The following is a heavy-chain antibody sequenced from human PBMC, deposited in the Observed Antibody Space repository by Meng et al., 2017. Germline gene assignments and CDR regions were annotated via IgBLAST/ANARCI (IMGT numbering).Heavy chain of an antibody. CDR1: AYTFTSYA. J-gene: IGHJ4*02. CDR3: ARDAGITMVRGVIIGY. Sequence: QVQVVQSGSALKKPGASVKVSCKASAYTFTSYAMNWVRQAPGPGLEWMGWINTNTGNPTYAQGFTGRFVFSLATSVSTAYLQFSSLKAEDTAVYYCARDAGITMVRGVIIGYWGQGTLVTVSS. D-gene: IGHD3-10*01. CDR2: INTNTGNP. V-gene: IGHV7-4-1*02.